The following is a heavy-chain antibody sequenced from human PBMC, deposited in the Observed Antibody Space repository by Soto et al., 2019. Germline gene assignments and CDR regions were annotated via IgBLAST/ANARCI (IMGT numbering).Heavy chain of an antibody. V-gene: IGHV3-21*01. CDR2: TTSSSNYI. CDR1: GFTFDSYS. J-gene: IGHJ4*01. CDR3: ASVWYSTAWYKYYYDY. Sequence: GGSLRLSCAASGFTFDSYSMSWVRQAPGKGLEWVSSTTSSSNYIYYADSVKGRFTISRDNAKNSLYLQMNSLRAEDTAVYYCASVWYSTAWYKYYYDYWRHGPLVTDCS. D-gene: IGHD6-19*01.